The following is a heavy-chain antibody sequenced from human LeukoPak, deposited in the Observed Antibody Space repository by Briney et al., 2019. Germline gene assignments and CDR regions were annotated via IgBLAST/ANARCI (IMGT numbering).Heavy chain of an antibody. Sequence: GESLRLSCAASGFTFDDYGMSWVRQAPGKGLEWVSAISGSGGSTYYADSVKGRFTISRDNSKNTLYLQMNSLRAEDTAVYYCAKDKMDSWYYFDYWGQGTLVTVSS. D-gene: IGHD6-13*01. J-gene: IGHJ4*02. CDR2: ISGSGGST. V-gene: IGHV3-23*01. CDR3: AKDKMDSWYYFDY. CDR1: GFTFDDYG.